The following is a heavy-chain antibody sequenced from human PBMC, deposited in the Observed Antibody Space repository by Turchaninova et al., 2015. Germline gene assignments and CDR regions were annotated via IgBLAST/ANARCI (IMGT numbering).Heavy chain of an antibody. CDR2: ISSSGSNI. CDR3: ARGTGELDY. V-gene: IGHV3-11*04. D-gene: IGHD7-27*01. J-gene: IGHJ4*02. Sequence: QVQLVEAGGGLVKTGGSLGLSCGAAGFTFSDYYMGWIRQCPGKGLEGVSYISSSGSNIYYADSVKGRFTISRDNAKNSLYLQMNSLRAEDTAVYYCARGTGELDYWGQGTLVTVSS. CDR1: GFTFSDYY.